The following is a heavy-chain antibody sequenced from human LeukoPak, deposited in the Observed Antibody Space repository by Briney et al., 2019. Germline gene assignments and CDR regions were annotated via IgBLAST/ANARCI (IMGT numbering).Heavy chain of an antibody. J-gene: IGHJ5*02. CDR1: GYTFTSCG. CDR3: ARVVVAATRGWFDP. CDR2: ISAYNGNT. Sequence: ASVKVSCKASGYTFTSCGISWVRQAPGQGLEWMGWISAYNGNTNYAQKLQGRVTMTTDTSTSTAYMELRSLRSDDTAVYYCARVVVAATRGWFDPWGQGTLVTVSS. V-gene: IGHV1-18*01. D-gene: IGHD2-15*01.